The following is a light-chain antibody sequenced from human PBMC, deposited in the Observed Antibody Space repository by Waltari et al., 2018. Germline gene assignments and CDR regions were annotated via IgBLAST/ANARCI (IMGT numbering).Light chain of an antibody. CDR1: SSDVCAYNY. CDR2: DVI. J-gene: IGLJ3*02. Sequence: QSALTQPASVSGSPGQSITVSCTGTSSDVCAYNYVFWYQQHPGQAPKLMIYDVIKRPSGVSARFSGSKSGNTASLTISGLQAEDEADYYCSSRRSGSTLVFGGGTKVTVL. V-gene: IGLV2-14*01. CDR3: SSRRSGSTLV.